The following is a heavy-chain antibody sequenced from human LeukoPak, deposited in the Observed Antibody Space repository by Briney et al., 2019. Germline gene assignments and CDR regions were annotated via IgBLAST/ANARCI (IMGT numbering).Heavy chain of an antibody. D-gene: IGHD6-13*01. V-gene: IGHV1-69*06. Sequence: ASVKVSCKASGGTFSSYAISWVRQAPGQGLEWMGGIIPIFGTANYAQKFQGRVTITADKSTSTAYMELSSLRSEDTAVYYCARAGYSSSWYSHFDYWGQGTLVTVSS. J-gene: IGHJ4*02. CDR3: ARAGYSSSWYSHFDY. CDR1: GGTFSSYA. CDR2: IIPIFGTA.